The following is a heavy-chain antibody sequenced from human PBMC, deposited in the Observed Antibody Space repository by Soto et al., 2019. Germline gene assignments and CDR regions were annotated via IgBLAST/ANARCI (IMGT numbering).Heavy chain of an antibody. CDR1: GGSISSGGYY. CDR2: IYYSGST. J-gene: IGHJ4*02. Sequence: SETLSLTCTVSGGSISSGGYYWSWIRQHPGKGLEWIGYIYYSGSTYYNPSLKSRVTISVDTSKNQFSLKLSSVTAADTAVYYCARGRTIFGVVIDKLDPWYFDYWGQGTLVTVSS. CDR3: ARGRTIFGVVIDKLDPWYFDY. D-gene: IGHD3-3*01. V-gene: IGHV4-31*03.